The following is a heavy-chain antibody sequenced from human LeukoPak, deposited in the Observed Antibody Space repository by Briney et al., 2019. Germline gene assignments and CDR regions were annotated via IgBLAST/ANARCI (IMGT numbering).Heavy chain of an antibody. D-gene: IGHD3-3*01. CDR3: AKDTGRPTDAITMEDNAFDI. Sequence: GGSLRLSCAASGFTFDDYAMHWVRQAPGKGLEWVSGISWSSGIIGYADSVKGRFTISRDNAKNSLYLQMDSLRAEDTALYYCAKDTGRPTDAITMEDNAFDIWGQGTMVTVSS. J-gene: IGHJ3*02. V-gene: IGHV3-9*01. CDR1: GFTFDDYA. CDR2: ISWSSGII.